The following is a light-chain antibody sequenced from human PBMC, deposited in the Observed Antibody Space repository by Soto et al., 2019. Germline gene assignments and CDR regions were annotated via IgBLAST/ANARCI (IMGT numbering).Light chain of an antibody. J-gene: IGLJ3*02. Sequence: QSALTQPASVSGSPRQSITISCTGTSSDVGGYNYVSWYQQHPGKAPKLMIYEVSNRPSGVSNRFSGSKSGNTASLTISGLQAEDEADYYCSSYTSSSRWVFGGGTKLTVL. CDR3: SSYTSSSRWV. V-gene: IGLV2-14*01. CDR2: EVS. CDR1: SSDVGGYNY.